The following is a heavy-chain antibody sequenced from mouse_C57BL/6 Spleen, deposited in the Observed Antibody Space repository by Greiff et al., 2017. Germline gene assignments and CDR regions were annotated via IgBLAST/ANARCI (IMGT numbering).Heavy chain of an antibody. CDR1: GYTFTDYN. Sequence: EVQLQQSGPELVKPGASVKMSCKASGYTFTDYNMHWVKQSHGKSLEWIGYINPNNGGTSYNQKFKGKATLTVNKSSSTAYMELRSRTSEDSAVYYCARGLRPWYFDVWGTGTTVTVSS. V-gene: IGHV1-22*01. D-gene: IGHD1-2*01. CDR2: INPNNGGT. J-gene: IGHJ1*03. CDR3: ARGLRPWYFDV.